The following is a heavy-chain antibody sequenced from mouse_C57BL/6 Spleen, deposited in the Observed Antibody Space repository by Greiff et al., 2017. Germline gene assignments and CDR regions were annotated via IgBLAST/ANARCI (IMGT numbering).Heavy chain of an antibody. Sequence: QVQLKQSGPGLVQPSQSLSITCKVSGFSLTSYGVHWVRQSPGKGLEWLGLIWRGGSTDYNAAFLSRLSITKDNSKSQVFFKMNSLQADDTAIYYCAGIYYYGSTYAMDYWGQGTSVTVSS. CDR3: AGIYYYGSTYAMDY. D-gene: IGHD1-1*01. V-gene: IGHV2-5*01. CDR1: GFSLTSYG. J-gene: IGHJ4*01. CDR2: IWRGGST.